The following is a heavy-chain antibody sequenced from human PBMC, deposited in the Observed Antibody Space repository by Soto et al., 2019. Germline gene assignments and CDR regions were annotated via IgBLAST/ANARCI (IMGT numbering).Heavy chain of an antibody. J-gene: IGHJ5*02. Sequence: PGGSLRLSCAASGFTFSSYDMHWVRQATGKGLEWVPAIGTAGDTYYPGSVKGRFTISRENAKNSLYLQMNSLRAGDTAVYYCEREVPVLGFAPWGQGTLVTVSS. CDR1: GFTFSSYD. CDR2: IGTAGDT. D-gene: IGHD2-8*02. CDR3: EREVPVLGFAP. V-gene: IGHV3-13*01.